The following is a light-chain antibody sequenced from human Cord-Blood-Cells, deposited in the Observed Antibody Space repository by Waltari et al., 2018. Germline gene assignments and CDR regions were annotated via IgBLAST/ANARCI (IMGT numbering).Light chain of an antibody. CDR3: QSYDSSLSGSV. CDR2: GNS. CDR1: SSNIGAGYD. Sequence: QSVLTQPPSVSGAPGPRVTISCTGSSSNIGAGYDVHWYQQLPGTAPKLLLYGNSNRPSWVPDRFSGSKSGTSASLAITGLQAEDEADYYCQSYDSSLSGSVFGGGTKLTVL. V-gene: IGLV1-40*01. J-gene: IGLJ2*01.